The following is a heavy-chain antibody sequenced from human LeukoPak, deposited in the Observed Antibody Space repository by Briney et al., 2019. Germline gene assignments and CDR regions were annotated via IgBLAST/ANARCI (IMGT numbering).Heavy chain of an antibody. CDR2: IWYDGSKK. CDR3: ASPTGGY. V-gene: IGHV3-33*01. J-gene: IGHJ4*02. D-gene: IGHD2-15*01. CDR1: GFTFSSYG. Sequence: PGGSLRLSCAASGFTFSSYGMHWVRQAPGKGLEWVAVIWYDGSKKQYADSVKGRFTISRDNSKNTLYLQMNSLRAEDTAVYYCASPTGGYWGQGTLVTVSS.